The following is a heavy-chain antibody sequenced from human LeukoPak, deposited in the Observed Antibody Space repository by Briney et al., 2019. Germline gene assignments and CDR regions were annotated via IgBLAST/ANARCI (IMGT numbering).Heavy chain of an antibody. Sequence: SETLSLTCTVSGGSISGYHWSWIRQAAGKGLEWIGRIYSSGSTIYNPSLKSRVIMSVDTSKNQLSLKLSSVTAADTAVYYCARAQAGTFSRFDPWGQGTLVTVSS. CDR1: GGSISGYH. J-gene: IGHJ5*02. CDR3: ARAQAGTFSRFDP. V-gene: IGHV4-4*07. D-gene: IGHD6-19*01. CDR2: IYSSGST.